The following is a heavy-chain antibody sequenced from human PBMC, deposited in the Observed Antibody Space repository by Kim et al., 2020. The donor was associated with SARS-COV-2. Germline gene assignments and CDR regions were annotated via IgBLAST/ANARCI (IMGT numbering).Heavy chain of an antibody. J-gene: IGHJ1*01. CDR3: ATVVFYYDAGYFKN. CDR1: GYTVPYSY. CDR2: IYSGGNT. V-gene: IGHV3-66*01. D-gene: IGHD3-22*01. Sequence: GGSLRLSFAASGYTVPYSYMGWVRQATGEGLEWVSFIYSGGNTIYADSVKGRLIISRDHSKNTLYLQMNSLRAEDTAVYYCATVVFYYDAGYFKNWGQGT.